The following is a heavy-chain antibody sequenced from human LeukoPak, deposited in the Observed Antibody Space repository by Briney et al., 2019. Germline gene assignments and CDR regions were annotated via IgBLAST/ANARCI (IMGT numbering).Heavy chain of an antibody. Sequence: PGGSLRLSCAASGFTFSRNGMTWVRQAPGKGLEWVSAISGGGGSTYFAGSVKGRFTISRDNSKNTLYLQMNSLRAEDTVVYYCAKSGLNRFDYWGQGTLVTVSS. CDR2: ISGGGGST. V-gene: IGHV3-23*01. J-gene: IGHJ4*02. CDR1: GFTFSRNG. D-gene: IGHD2-15*01. CDR3: AKSGLNRFDY.